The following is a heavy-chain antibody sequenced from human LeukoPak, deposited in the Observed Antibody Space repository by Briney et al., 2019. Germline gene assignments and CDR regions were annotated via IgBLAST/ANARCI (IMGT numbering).Heavy chain of an antibody. V-gene: IGHV1-46*01. CDR2: VDPRAGGR. CDR3: ARDRRGNRQLGVGY. D-gene: IGHD6-6*01. Sequence: ASVKVSCKASGYTFTNFHVHWVRQAPGQGLEWMGRVDPRAGGRRYAQKFQGRVTMTRDMSTSTVYMELNSLRFEDTAVYYCARDRRGNRQLGVGYWGQGTLVTVSS. J-gene: IGHJ4*02. CDR1: GYTFTNFH.